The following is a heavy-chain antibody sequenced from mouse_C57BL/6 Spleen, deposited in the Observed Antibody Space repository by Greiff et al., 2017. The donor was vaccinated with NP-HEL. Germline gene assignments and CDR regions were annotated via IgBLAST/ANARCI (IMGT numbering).Heavy chain of an antibody. V-gene: IGHV1-61*01. D-gene: IGHD2-1*01. J-gene: IGHJ4*01. CDR2: IYPSDSET. Sequence: QVQLQQSGAELVRPGSSVKLSCKASGYTFTSYWMDWVKQRPGQGLEWIGNIYPSDSETHYNQKFKDKATLTVDKSSSTAYMQLSSLTSEDSAVYYCARKGNYGGYAMDYWGQGTSVTVSS. CDR1: GYTFTSYW. CDR3: ARKGNYGGYAMDY.